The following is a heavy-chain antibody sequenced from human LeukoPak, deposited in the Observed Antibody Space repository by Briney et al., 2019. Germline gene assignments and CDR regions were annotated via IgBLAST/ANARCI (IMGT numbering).Heavy chain of an antibody. CDR1: TFTTYW. Sequence: PGGSPRLSCAFTFTTYWLGWVRQPPGTGLEWVANIKQDGTEKYYVDSVKGRFTISRDNAKNSLYLQMNTLRVGDTAIYYCVRVALHYYGSESYYFFEHWGQGTPVTASS. J-gene: IGHJ4*02. D-gene: IGHD3-10*01. CDR2: IKQDGTEK. V-gene: IGHV3-7*01. CDR3: VRVALHYYGSESYYFFEH.